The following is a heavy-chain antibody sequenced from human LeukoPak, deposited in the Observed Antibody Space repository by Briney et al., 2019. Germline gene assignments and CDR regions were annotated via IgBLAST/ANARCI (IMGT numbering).Heavy chain of an antibody. J-gene: IGHJ5*02. CDR2: IIPILGIA. CDR1: RGTFSSYA. V-gene: IGHV1-69*04. CDR3: ARDLRGYGSGSYGWFDP. D-gene: IGHD3-10*01. Sequence: SVTVSCKASRGTFSSYAISWVRQAPGQGLEWMGRIIPILGIANYAQKFQGRVTITADKSTSTAYMELSSLRSEDTAVYYCARDLRGYGSGSYGWFDPWGQGTLVTVSS.